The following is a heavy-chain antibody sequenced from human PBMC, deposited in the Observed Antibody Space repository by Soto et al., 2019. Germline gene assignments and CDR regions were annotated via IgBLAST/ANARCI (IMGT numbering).Heavy chain of an antibody. J-gene: IGHJ4*02. D-gene: IGHD3-16*01. CDR2: MWYHGRDL. CDR1: GLSFSDYV. V-gene: IGHV3-33*01. Sequence: QVQLVESGGGVVQPGRSLRLSCAASGLSFSDYVMHWVRQAPGQGLEWVAVMWYHGRDLFYADSVKGRFTISRDNSKNTLYLQMNSLRAEDTAVYYCARDQGGQSGNFIFDTWGQGTLVTVSS. CDR3: ARDQGGQSGNFIFDT.